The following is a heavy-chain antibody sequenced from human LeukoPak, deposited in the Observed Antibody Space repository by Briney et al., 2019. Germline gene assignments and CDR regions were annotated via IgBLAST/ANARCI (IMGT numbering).Heavy chain of an antibody. CDR2: IYHSGST. D-gene: IGHD2-2*02. V-gene: IGHV4-4*02. Sequence: PSGTLSLTCAVSGGSISSSNWWSWVRQPPGKGLEWIGEIYHSGSTNYNPSLKSRVTISVDKSKNQFSLKLSSVTAADTAVYYCASSVVVPAAIDGLFDYWGQGTLVTVSS. CDR1: GGSISSSNW. CDR3: ASSVVVPAAIDGLFDY. J-gene: IGHJ4*02.